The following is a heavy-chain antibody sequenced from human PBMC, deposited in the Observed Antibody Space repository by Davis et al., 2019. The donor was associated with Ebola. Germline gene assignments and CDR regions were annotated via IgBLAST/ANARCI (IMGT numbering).Heavy chain of an antibody. CDR1: GFTVSINY. D-gene: IGHD2-8*02. CDR2: IYSGGST. V-gene: IGHV3-53*01. CDR3: AKNRWEGEELPEQRGLVVDY. J-gene: IGHJ4*02. Sequence: PGGSLRLSCAASGFTVSINYMSWVRQAPGKGLEWVSVIYSGGSTYYADSVKGRFTTSRDNSKNTLYLQMNSLRAEDTAMYYCAKNRWEGEELPEQRGLVVDYWGQGTLVTVSS.